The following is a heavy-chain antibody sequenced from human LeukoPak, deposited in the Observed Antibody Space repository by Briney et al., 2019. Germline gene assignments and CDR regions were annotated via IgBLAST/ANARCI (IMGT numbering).Heavy chain of an antibody. CDR3: ARDACSSSVCATGGNWFNP. D-gene: IGHD2-2*01. Sequence: SVKVSCKASGGTFSSYAISWVRQAPGLGLEWVGIINPASGSTTYAQNFRGRVTVTRDMSTTTVYMELRNLKSEDTALYYCARDACSSSVCATGGNWFNPWGQGTLVTVSS. CDR1: GGTFSSYA. CDR2: INPASGST. J-gene: IGHJ5*02. V-gene: IGHV1-69*04.